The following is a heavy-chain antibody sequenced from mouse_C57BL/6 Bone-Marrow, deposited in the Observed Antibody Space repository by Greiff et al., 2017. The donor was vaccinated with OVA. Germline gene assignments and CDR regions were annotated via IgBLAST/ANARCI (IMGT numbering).Heavy chain of an antibody. CDR3: ARWLLREDY. CDR1: GYTFTDYY. D-gene: IGHD2-3*01. J-gene: IGHJ2*01. Sequence: VKLMESGAELVRPGASVKLSCKASGYTFTDYYINWVKQRPGQGLEWIARIYPGSGNTYYNEKFKGKATLTAEKSSSTAYMQLSSLTSEDSAVYFCARWLLREDYWGQGTTLTVSS. V-gene: IGHV1-76*01. CDR2: IYPGSGNT.